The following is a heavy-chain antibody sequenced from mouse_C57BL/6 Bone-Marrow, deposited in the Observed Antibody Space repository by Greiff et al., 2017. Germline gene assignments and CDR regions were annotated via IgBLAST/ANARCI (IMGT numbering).Heavy chain of an antibody. CDR2: IDPSDSYT. J-gene: IGHJ4*01. V-gene: IGHV1-69*01. CDR1: GYTFTSYW. Sequence: VPLQQPGAELVMPGASVKLSCKASGYTFTSYWMHWVKQRPGQGLEWIGEIDPSDSYTNYNQKFKGKSTLTVDKSSSTAYMQLSSLTSEVSAVSYCASSVVGAMAYWGQGTSATVSS. CDR3: ASSVVGAMAY. D-gene: IGHD1-1*01.